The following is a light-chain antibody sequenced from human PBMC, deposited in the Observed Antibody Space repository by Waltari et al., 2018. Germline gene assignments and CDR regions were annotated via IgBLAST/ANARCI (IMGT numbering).Light chain of an antibody. J-gene: IGKJ4*01. CDR2: GAS. CDR3: QQTNSYQLT. Sequence: DIQLTQSPSFLSASVGGRVTITCRASQGISSFLAWYQQKPGKAPKLLIYGASTLQSGVSGRFSGGGSGTEFTLTIISLQPEDFATYYCQQTNSYQLTFGAGTKVEI. CDR1: QGISSF. V-gene: IGKV1-9*01.